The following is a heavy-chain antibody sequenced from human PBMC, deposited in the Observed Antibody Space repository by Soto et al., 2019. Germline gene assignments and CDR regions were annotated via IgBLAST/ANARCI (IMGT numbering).Heavy chain of an antibody. D-gene: IGHD6-6*01. CDR1: GYTFTSFP. J-gene: IGHJ4*02. CDR2: INTANGDT. V-gene: IGHV1-3*04. CDR3: TRWSSSASDF. Sequence: ASVKVSCKTSGYTFTSFPIHWVRQAPGQRLEWVGWINTANGDTKYSEKFQGRVTVTRDTSASTVYMELSSLKSEDTAMFNCTRWSSSASDFWGQGTLVTVSS.